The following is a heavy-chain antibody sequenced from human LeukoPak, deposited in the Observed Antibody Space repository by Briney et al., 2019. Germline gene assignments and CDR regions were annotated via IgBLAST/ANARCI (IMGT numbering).Heavy chain of an antibody. V-gene: IGHV7-4-1*02. D-gene: IGHD1-26*01. Sequence: ASVKVSCKASGYTFTSYAMNWVRQAPGQGLEWMGWINTNTGNPTYAQGSTGRFVFSLDTSVSTAYLQISSLKAEDTAVYYCARDEAAIVGADDAFDIWGQGTMVTVSS. CDR3: ARDEAAIVGADDAFDI. CDR1: GYTFTSYA. J-gene: IGHJ3*02. CDR2: INTNTGNP.